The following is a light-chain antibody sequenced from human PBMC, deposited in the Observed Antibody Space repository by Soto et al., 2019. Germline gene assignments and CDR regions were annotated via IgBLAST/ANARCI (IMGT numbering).Light chain of an antibody. J-gene: IGKJ4*01. CDR1: QSVGSY. V-gene: IGKV3-11*01. CDR3: QQRSNWPLT. Sequence: EIVLTQSPATLSLSPGERATLSCRASQSVSSSSQSVGSYLAWYQQRPGQAPRLLIYAASNRATGIPARFSGGGSGTDFTLTISSLEPEDFAVYFCQQRSNWPLTFGGGTKVEIK. CDR2: AAS.